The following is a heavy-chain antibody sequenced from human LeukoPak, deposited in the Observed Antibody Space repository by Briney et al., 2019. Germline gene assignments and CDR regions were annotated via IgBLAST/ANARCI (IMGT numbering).Heavy chain of an antibody. J-gene: IGHJ4*02. D-gene: IGHD1-26*01. CDR2: ISSDGSST. CDR3: GRALYRGFDY. V-gene: IGHV3-74*01. CDR1: GFTFSSDW. Sequence: GGSLRLSCAASGFTFSSDWMHWVRQAPGKGLVWVSRISSDGSSTSYADSVRGRFTISRDNAKNTLYLQMNSLRAEDTAVYYCGRALYRGFDYWGQGTLVTVSS.